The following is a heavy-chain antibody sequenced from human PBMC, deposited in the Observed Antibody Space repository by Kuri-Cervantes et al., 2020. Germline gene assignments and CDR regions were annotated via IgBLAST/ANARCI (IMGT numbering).Heavy chain of an antibody. CDR1: GITFSSYA. Sequence: GESLKISCAVSGITFSSYAMHWVRQAPGKGLEWVAVISYDGSNKYYADSVKGRFTISRDNSRNTLYLQMNSLRAEDTAVYYCARDGYSSSWYIYYYYGMDVWGQGTTVTVSS. J-gene: IGHJ6*02. CDR3: ARDGYSSSWYIYYYYGMDV. V-gene: IGHV3-30-3*01. D-gene: IGHD6-13*01. CDR2: ISYDGSNK.